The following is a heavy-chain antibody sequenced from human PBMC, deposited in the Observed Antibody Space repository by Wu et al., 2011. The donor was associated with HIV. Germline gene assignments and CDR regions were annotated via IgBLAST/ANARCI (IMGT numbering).Heavy chain of an antibody. CDR1: GYTFTGYY. D-gene: IGHD3-10*01. CDR3: ATGGSXGFGDSGGSDP. Sequence: QVQLVQSGAEVKKPGASVKVSCKASGYTFTGYYMHWVRQAPGQGLEWMGGIITMFGTANYAQNFQGRVTITTDVSTSTAYMELSRLTSEDTAVYYCATGGSXGFGDSGGSDPWGPGNPGHRLL. CDR2: IITMFGTA. J-gene: IGHJ5*02. V-gene: IGHV1-69*01.